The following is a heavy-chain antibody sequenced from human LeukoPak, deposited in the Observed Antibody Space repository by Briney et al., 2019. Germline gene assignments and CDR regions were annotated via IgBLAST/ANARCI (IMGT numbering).Heavy chain of an antibody. CDR2: ISSSSGYI. V-gene: IGHV3-21*01. CDR1: GFTFNTFT. D-gene: IGHD3-22*01. J-gene: IGHJ4*02. Sequence: PGGSLRLSCTASGFTFNTFTMNWVRQAPGKGLEWVSSISSSSGYIYYTDSVKGRFTISRDNAKNSVYLQMNSLRAEDTAVYYCARGDSSGYYSRYYFDYWGQGTLVTVSP. CDR3: ARGDSSGYYSRYYFDY.